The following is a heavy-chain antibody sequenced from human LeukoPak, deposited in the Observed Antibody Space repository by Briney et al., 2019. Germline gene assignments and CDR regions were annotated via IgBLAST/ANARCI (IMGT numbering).Heavy chain of an antibody. V-gene: IGHV3-74*01. D-gene: IGHD6-19*01. Sequence: PGGSLRLSCAASGFTFSTYSMNWVRQAPGKGLEWVSRINSDGSSKNYADSVKGRFTISRDNAKNTLYLQMNSLRAEDTAVYYCARVPITLAGTKDAKYFQHWGQGALVTVSS. CDR2: INSDGSSK. CDR1: GFTFSTYS. CDR3: ARVPITLAGTKDAKYFQH. J-gene: IGHJ1*01.